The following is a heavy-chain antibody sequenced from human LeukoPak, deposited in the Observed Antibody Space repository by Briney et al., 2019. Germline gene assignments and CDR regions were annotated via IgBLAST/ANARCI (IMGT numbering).Heavy chain of an antibody. CDR1: GFTFSSYW. Sequence: PGGSLRLSCAPSGFTFSSYWMSWVRQAPGKGLEWVANIKQDGSEKYYVDSVKGRFTTSRDNAKNSLYLQMNSLRAEDTAVYYCARALGSGDFDYWGQGTLVTVSS. V-gene: IGHV3-7*01. D-gene: IGHD7-27*01. CDR2: IKQDGSEK. CDR3: ARALGSGDFDY. J-gene: IGHJ4*02.